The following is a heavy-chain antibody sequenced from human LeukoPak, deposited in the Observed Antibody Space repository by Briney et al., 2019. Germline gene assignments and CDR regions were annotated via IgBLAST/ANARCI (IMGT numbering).Heavy chain of an antibody. V-gene: IGHV3-21*01. CDR1: GFTFSTYA. J-gene: IGHJ6*02. CDR2: ISSSSSYI. CDR3: ARGGIVATISRPYYYYGMDV. Sequence: PGGSLRLSCAVSGFTFSTYAMSWVRQAPGKGLEWVSSISSSSSYIYYADSVKGRFTISRDNAKNSLYLQMNSLRAEDTAVYYCARGGIVATISRPYYYYGMDVWGQGTTVTVSS. D-gene: IGHD5-12*01.